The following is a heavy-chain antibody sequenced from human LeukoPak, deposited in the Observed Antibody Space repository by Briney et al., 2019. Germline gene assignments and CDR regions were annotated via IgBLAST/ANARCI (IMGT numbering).Heavy chain of an antibody. V-gene: IGHV4-30-4*01. CDR2: IYYSGST. CDR3: ARVPPYYYDSSGYVDY. Sequence: SETLSLTCTVSGGSISSGDYYWSWIRQPPGKGLEWIGYIYYSGSTYYNPSLKSRVTISVDTSKNQFSLKLSSVTAADTAVYYCARVPPYYYDSSGYVDYWGQGTLVTVSS. J-gene: IGHJ4*02. CDR1: GGSISSGDYY. D-gene: IGHD3-22*01.